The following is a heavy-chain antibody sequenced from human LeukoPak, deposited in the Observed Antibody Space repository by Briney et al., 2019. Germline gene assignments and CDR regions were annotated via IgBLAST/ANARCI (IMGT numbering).Heavy chain of an antibody. D-gene: IGHD3-22*01. V-gene: IGHV3-7*01. Sequence: GGSLRLSCAVSGFTFSSYWMNWVRQAPGKGLEWVAKIKQDGSEKYYVDSVKGRFTISRDNAKNSLYLQMNSLRAEDTAVYYCATYSSLNAREFQYWGQGTLVTVSS. CDR1: GFTFSSYW. CDR2: IKQDGSEK. J-gene: IGHJ1*01. CDR3: ATYSSLNAREFQY.